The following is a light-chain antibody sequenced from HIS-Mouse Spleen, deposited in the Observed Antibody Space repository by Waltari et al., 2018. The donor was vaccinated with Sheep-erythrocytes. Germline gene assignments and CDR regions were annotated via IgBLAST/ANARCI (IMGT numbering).Light chain of an antibody. Sequence: QSALTQPPSASGSPGQSVTISCTGTSSDVGGYHYVSWYQQPPGKAPKPMIYEVSKRPSGVPDRFAGSKSGNTASLTVSGLQAEDEADYYCSSYAGSNNWVFGGGTKLTVL. J-gene: IGLJ3*02. CDR2: EVS. CDR3: SSYAGSNNWV. V-gene: IGLV2-8*01. CDR1: SSDVGGYHY.